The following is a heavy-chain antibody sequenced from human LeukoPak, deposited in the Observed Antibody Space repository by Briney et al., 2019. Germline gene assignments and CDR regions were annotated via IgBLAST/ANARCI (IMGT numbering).Heavy chain of an antibody. CDR1: GFSFSIYW. V-gene: IGHV3-7*03. CDR3: ARLVGDVTTWDC. CDR2: IKQDESEK. D-gene: IGHD1-26*01. J-gene: IGHJ4*02. Sequence: GGSLRLSCTASGFSFSIYWMSWVRKAPGKGLEWVASIKQDESEKYYVDSVKGRFTTSRDNAKSSLYLQMNALRGEDTAVYYCARLVGDVTTWDCWGQGTLVTVSS.